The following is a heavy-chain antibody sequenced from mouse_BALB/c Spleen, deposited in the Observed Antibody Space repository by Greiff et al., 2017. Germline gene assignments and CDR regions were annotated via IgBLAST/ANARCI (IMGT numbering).Heavy chain of an antibody. D-gene: IGHD2-1*01. CDR1: GFTFSSFG. J-gene: IGHJ1*01. V-gene: IGHV5-17*02. CDR2: ISSGSSTI. CDR3: ARHYYGNYYWYFDV. Sequence: EVQLVESGGGLVQPGGSRKLSCAASGFTFSSFGMHWVRQAPEKGLEWVAYISSGSSTIYYADTVKGRFTISRDNAKNTLYLQMSSLKSEDTAMYYCARHYYGNYYWYFDVWGAGTTVTVSS.